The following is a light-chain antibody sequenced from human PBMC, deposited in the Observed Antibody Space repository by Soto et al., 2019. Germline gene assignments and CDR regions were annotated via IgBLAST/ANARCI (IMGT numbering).Light chain of an antibody. Sequence: QSALTQPASVSGSPGLSIAISCTGTSRDVGGYNSVSWYQQQSGKVPKLLIYDVSNRPSGVSNRFSGSKSGNTASLTISGLQAEDEGDYYCSSYSTGGSYVFGTGTKLTVL. J-gene: IGLJ1*01. CDR3: SSYSTGGSYV. CDR2: DVS. CDR1: SRDVGGYNS. V-gene: IGLV2-14*01.